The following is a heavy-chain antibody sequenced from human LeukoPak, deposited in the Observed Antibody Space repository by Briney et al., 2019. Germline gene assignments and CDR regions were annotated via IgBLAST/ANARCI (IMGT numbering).Heavy chain of an antibody. CDR1: GGSISSYY. Sequence: SETLSLTCTVSGGSISSYYWSWIRQPPGKGLEWIGYIYYSGSTNYNPSLKSRVTISVDTSKNQFSLKLSSVTAADTAVYYCARLGGYCSSTSCPTYYYGMDVWGQGTTVTVSS. CDR3: ARLGGYCSSTSCPTYYYGMDV. J-gene: IGHJ6*02. D-gene: IGHD2-2*01. V-gene: IGHV4-59*08. CDR2: IYYSGST.